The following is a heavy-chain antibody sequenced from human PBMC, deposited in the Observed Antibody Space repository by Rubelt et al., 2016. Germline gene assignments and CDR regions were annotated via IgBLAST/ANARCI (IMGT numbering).Heavy chain of an antibody. J-gene: IGHJ4*02. V-gene: IGHV1-2*02. Sequence: QVQLVQSGAEVKKPGASVKVSCKASGYTFTGYYMHWVRQAPGQGLEWMGWINPNSGGTNYAQKFQGRVTMTRETSVSTADMGLSRLTSDDTAVYYCARGNSGYDYGLDYWGQGTLVTVSS. CDR2: INPNSGGT. CDR1: GYTFTGYY. CDR3: ARGNSGYDYGLDY. D-gene: IGHD5-12*01.